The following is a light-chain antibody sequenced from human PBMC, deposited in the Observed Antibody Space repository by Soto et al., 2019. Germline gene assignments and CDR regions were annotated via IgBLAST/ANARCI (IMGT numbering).Light chain of an antibody. Sequence: QSVLTQPASVSGSPGQSITSSCTGTSSDVGAYNYVSWYQQHPGKAPKLMIYEVSNRPSGVSNRFSGSKSANTASLTISGLQAGDEADYYCSSYTSSSTWLFGGGPKLTVL. CDR1: SSDVGAYNY. J-gene: IGLJ3*02. CDR3: SSYTSSSTWL. CDR2: EVS. V-gene: IGLV2-14*03.